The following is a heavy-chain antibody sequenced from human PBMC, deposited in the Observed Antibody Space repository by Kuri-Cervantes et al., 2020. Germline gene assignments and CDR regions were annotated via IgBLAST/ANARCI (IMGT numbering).Heavy chain of an antibody. J-gene: IGHJ3*02. D-gene: IGHD6-13*01. CDR1: GGSFSGYY. CDR3: ARDSGIVAANDAFDI. Sequence: SETLSLTCAVHGGSFSGYYRSWIRQPPGKGLEWIGSIYYSGSTYPKSSLKSRVTISLDTSKNQFSLKLSSVTAADTAVYYCARDSGIVAANDAFDIWGQGTMVTVSS. V-gene: IGHV4-34*01. CDR2: IYYSGST.